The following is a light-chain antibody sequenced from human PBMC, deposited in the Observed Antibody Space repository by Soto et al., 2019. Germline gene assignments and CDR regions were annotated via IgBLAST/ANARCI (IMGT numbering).Light chain of an antibody. CDR3: QQYTGPPTT. CDR1: QSLLHSDGKTY. CDR2: GAS. J-gene: IGKJ5*01. Sequence: DIVMTRTPLSLSVTPGQPASISCNSSQSLLHSDGKTYLYWCQQRPGQAPRLLIYGASTRAAGIPDRFSGSGSGTDFTLTITRLEPEDSAVYFCQQYTGPPTTFGQGTRLEIK. V-gene: IGKV2-29*01.